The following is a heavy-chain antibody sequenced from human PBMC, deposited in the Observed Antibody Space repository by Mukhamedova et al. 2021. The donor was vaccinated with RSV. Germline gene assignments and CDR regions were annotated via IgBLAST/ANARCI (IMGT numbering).Heavy chain of an antibody. D-gene: IGHD1-26*01. CDR2: ISGCGGST. Sequence: VSAISGCGGSTYYADSVKGRFTISRDNSKNTLYLQMNSLRAEDTAVYYCAKWRDSGSYYESSDAFDIWGQGTMVTVSS. J-gene: IGHJ3*02. CDR3: AKWRDSGSYYESSDAFDI. V-gene: IGHV3-23*01.